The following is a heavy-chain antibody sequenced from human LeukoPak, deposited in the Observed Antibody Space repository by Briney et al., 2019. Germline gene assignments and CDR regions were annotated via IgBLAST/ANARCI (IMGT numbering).Heavy chain of an antibody. J-gene: IGHJ4*02. D-gene: IGHD6-19*01. CDR3: ARGFFGGWYGYFDY. Sequence: PGGSLRLSCAASGFTFSSYAMSWVCHAPRKWLGWVSALSGSGGNTCYADSVKGRFTVSRDNSKNTLYLHMNSLRTDDTAVYYCARGFFGGWYGYFDYWGQGTLVTVSS. V-gene: IGHV3-23*01. CDR1: GFTFSSYA. CDR2: LSGSGGNT.